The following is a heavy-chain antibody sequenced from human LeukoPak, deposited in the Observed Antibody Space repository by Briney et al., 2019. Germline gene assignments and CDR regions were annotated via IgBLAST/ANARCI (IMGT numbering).Heavy chain of an antibody. V-gene: IGHV4-39*01. D-gene: IGHD3-9*01. CDR2: IYYSGST. CDR3: ARHEFMYFEHYFDY. J-gene: IGHJ4*02. CDR1: GGSISSSSYY. Sequence: PSETLSLTCTVSGGSISSSSYYWGWIRQPPGKGLEWIGSIYYSGSTYYNPSLKSRVTISVDTSKNQFSLKLSSATAADTAVYYCARHEFMYFEHYFDYWGQGTLVTVSS.